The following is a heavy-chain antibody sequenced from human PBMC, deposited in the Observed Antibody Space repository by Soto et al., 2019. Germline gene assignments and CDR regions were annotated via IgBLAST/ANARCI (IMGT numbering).Heavy chain of an antibody. J-gene: IGHJ5*02. V-gene: IGHV4-4*02. CDR1: GGSISSSNW. CDR2: IYNSGSN. Sequence: QVQLQESGPGLVKPSGTLSLTCAVSGGSISSSNWWSWVRQPPGKGLEWIGEIYNSGSNNYNPSLKSRVTISVDKSKNQFSLQLSSVTAADTAVYYCAREIVATTVMRTYFNWFDPWGQGTLVTVSS. D-gene: IGHD5-12*01. CDR3: AREIVATTVMRTYFNWFDP.